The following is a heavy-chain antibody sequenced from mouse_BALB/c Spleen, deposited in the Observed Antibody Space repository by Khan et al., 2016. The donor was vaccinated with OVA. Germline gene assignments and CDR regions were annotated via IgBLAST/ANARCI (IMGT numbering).Heavy chain of an antibody. CDR2: INPTSGYT. V-gene: IGHV1-7*01. Sequence: VKLLESGAELAKPGASVKMSCKASGYTFTTYWMHWVKQRPGQGLEWIGYINPTSGYTDYNEKFKDRATLSADKSSSTAYMQLSSLTSEDSAVYYCTRDRIDYGGQGTTRTVSS. J-gene: IGHJ2*01. CDR3: TRDRIDY. CDR1: GYTFTTYW.